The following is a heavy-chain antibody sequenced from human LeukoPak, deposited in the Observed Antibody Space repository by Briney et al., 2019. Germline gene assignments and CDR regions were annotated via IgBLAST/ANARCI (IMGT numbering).Heavy chain of an antibody. CDR3: ARVPQVGATFDY. CDR2: INPGGGST. Sequence: ASVKVSCKASGYTFTSYYMHWVRQAPGQGLEWMGIINPGGGSTSYAQKFQGRVTVTRDTSTSTVYMELSSLRSEDTAVYYCARVPQVGATFDYWGQGTLVTVSS. J-gene: IGHJ4*02. V-gene: IGHV1-46*01. CDR1: GYTFTSYY. D-gene: IGHD1-26*01.